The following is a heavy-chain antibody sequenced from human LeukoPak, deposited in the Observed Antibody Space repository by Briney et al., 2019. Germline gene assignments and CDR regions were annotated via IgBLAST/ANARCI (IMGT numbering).Heavy chain of an antibody. J-gene: IGHJ4*02. D-gene: IGHD3-10*01. V-gene: IGHV7-4-1*02. CDR3: ARSLWFGEFYFDY. Sequence: ASVKVSCKASGYTFNNYDINWVRQAPGQGLEWMGWINTNTGNPMYAQGFTGRFVFSLDTSVSTAYLQISSLKAEDTAVYYCARSLWFGEFYFDYWGQGTLVTVSP. CDR2: INTNTGNP. CDR1: GYTFNNYD.